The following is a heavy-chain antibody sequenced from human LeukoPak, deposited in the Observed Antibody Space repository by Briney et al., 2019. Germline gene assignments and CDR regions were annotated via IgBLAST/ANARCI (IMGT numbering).Heavy chain of an antibody. V-gene: IGHV1-2*02. CDR1: GYTFTGYY. CDR3: ARAGQNCSSTSCYDY. CDR2: INPNSGGT. J-gene: IGHJ4*02. Sequence: ASVKVSCKASGYTFTGYYMHWVRQAPGQGLEWMGWINPNSGGTNYAQKFQGRVTMTRDTSISTAYMELSRLRSDDTAVYYCARAGQNCSSTSCYDYWSQGTLVTVSS. D-gene: IGHD2-2*01.